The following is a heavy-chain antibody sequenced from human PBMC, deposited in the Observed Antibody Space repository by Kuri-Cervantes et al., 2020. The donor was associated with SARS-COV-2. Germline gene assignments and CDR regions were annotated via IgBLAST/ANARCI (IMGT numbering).Heavy chain of an antibody. Sequence: GESLKISCAASGFTFSSYWMHWVRQAPGKGLVWVSRINSDGSSTTYADSVKGRFTISRDNSKNTLYLQMNNLRGEDTAVYFCARGRVGVQDFWGQGTLVTVSS. CDR1: GFTFSSYW. V-gene: IGHV3-74*01. CDR3: ARGRVGVQDF. D-gene: IGHD2-21*01. CDR2: INSDGSST. J-gene: IGHJ4*02.